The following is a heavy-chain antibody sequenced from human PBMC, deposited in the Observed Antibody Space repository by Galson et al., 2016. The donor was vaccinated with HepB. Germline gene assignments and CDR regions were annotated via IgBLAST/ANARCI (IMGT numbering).Heavy chain of an antibody. CDR1: GFSLSSNGVS. V-gene: IGHV2-5*02. Sequence: PALVKPTQTLTLTCTFSGFSLSSNGVSVGWIRQPPGKALEWLALIYWDDDKRYSPSLKSRLTITKDTSKNQVVLTMTNMDPVDTATYYFGHSISYYDSFGYYHFDYWGQGTLVTVSS. D-gene: IGHD3-22*01. CDR2: IYWDDDK. J-gene: IGHJ4*02. CDR3: GHSISYYDSFGYYHFDY.